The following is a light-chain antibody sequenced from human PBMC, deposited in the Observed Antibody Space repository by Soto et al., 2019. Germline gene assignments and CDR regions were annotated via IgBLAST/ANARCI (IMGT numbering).Light chain of an antibody. J-gene: IGLJ2*01. CDR2: SIN. CDR1: SSNIGRNS. Sequence: SVLTQPPSASGTPGQRVTISCSGSSSNIGRNSVHWYQKLPGTAPKLLIYSINHRPSGVPDRFSGSKSGTSASLAISGLQSEDEADYYCAAWDDSLNGVVFGGGTQLTVL. CDR3: AAWDDSLNGVV. V-gene: IGLV1-44*01.